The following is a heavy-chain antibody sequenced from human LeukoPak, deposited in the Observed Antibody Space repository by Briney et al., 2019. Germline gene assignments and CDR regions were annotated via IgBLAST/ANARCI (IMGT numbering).Heavy chain of an antibody. CDR2: FDPEDGET. CDR3: AIVRITMVRGVTDPYSPSYYFDY. Sequence: ASVKVSCKVSGYTLTELSMHWVRQAPGKGLEWMGGFDPEDGETIYAQKFQGRVTMTEDTSTDRAYMELSSLRSEDTAVYYCAIVRITMVRGVTDPYSPSYYFDYWGQGTLVTVSS. J-gene: IGHJ4*02. CDR1: GYTLTELS. D-gene: IGHD3-10*01. V-gene: IGHV1-24*01.